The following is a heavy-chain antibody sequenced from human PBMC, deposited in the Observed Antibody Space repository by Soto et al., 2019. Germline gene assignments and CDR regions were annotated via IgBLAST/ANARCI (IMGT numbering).Heavy chain of an antibody. CDR1: GFTFSSYA. V-gene: IGHV3-30-3*01. CDR3: ARGSGYCISTSCYLDV. CDR2: ISYDGSNK. Sequence: QVQLVESGGGVVQPGRSLRLSCAASGFTFSSYAMHWVRQAPGKGLEWVAVISYDGSNKYYADSVKGRFTISRDNSKNXLYLQMNSLRAEDTAVYYCARGSGYCISTSCYLDVWGQGTTVTVSS. J-gene: IGHJ6*02. D-gene: IGHD2-2*01.